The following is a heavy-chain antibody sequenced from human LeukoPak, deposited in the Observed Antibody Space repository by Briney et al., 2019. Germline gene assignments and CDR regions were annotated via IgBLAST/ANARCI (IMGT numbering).Heavy chain of an antibody. CDR1: GGSISSSSYY. Sequence: SETLSLTCTVSGGSISSSSYYWGWIRQPPGKGLEWFGSIYYSGSTYYNPSLKRRVTISVDTSKNQFSLKLSSVTAADTAVYYCARLSQRWLQSYYFDYWGQGTLVTVSS. J-gene: IGHJ4*02. CDR3: ARLSQRWLQSYYFDY. CDR2: IYYSGST. D-gene: IGHD5-24*01. V-gene: IGHV4-39*01.